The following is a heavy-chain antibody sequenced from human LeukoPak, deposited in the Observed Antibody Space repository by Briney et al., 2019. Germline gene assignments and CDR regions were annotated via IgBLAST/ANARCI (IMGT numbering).Heavy chain of an antibody. CDR3: ARVLSAGTYYYDSSGYSDASDI. CDR2: IYYSGST. D-gene: IGHD3-22*01. J-gene: IGHJ3*02. V-gene: IGHV4-39*07. Sequence: SETLSLTCTVSGGSISSSSYYWGWIRQPPGKGLEWIGSIYYSGSTYYNPSLKSRVTISVDTSKNQFSLKLSSVTAADTAVYYCARVLSAGTYYYDSSGYSDASDIWGQGTMVTVSS. CDR1: GGSISSSSYY.